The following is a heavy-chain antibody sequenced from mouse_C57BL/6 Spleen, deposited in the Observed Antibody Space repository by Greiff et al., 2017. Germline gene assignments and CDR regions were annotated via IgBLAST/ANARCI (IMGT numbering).Heavy chain of an antibody. V-gene: IGHV14-3*01. D-gene: IGHD3-2*02. CDR3: ATTRGDSSGPLDY. CDR2: IDPATGNT. Sequence: EVQLQQSVAELVRPGASVKLSCTASGFNIKNTYMHWVKQRPEQGLEWIGRIDPATGNTKYAPKFPGKATITADTSSNTAYLRLSSLTSEDTAIYYCATTRGDSSGPLDYWGQGTTLTVSS. CDR1: GFNIKNTY. J-gene: IGHJ2*01.